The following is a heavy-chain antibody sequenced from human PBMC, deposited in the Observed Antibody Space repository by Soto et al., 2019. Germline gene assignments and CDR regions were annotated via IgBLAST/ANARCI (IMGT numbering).Heavy chain of an antibody. Sequence: PSETLSLTCTVPGGAISSSTYHWGWIRLPPGKGLEWIGTVSSTGGTFYNPSLRGRVTISVDTSKNQFSLKLSSVTAADTAVYYCARQQDKTYSDDFLNLDAFDIWGQGTMVTVSS. CDR3: ARQQDKTYSDDFLNLDAFDI. V-gene: IGHV4-39*01. J-gene: IGHJ3*02. CDR1: GGAISSSTYH. CDR2: VSSTGGT. D-gene: IGHD1-26*01.